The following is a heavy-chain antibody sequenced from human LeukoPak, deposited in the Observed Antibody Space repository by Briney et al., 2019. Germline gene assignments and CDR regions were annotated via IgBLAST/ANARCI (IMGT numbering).Heavy chain of an antibody. V-gene: IGHV4-31*03. CDR2: IYYSGST. CDR1: GGSISSGGYY. CDR3: ARDPLCSSTSCYFGVYYYYGMDV. Sequence: PSETLSLTCTVSGGSISSGGYYWSWIRQHPGKGLEWIGYIYYSGSTYYNPSLKSRVTISVDTSKNQFSLKPSSVTAADTAVYYCARDPLCSSTSCYFGVYYYYGMDVWGQGTTVTVSS. J-gene: IGHJ6*02. D-gene: IGHD2-2*01.